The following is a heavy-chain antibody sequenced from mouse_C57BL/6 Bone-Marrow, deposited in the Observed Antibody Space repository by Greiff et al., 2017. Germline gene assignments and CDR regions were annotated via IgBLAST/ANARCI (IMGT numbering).Heavy chain of an antibody. D-gene: IGHD1-1*01. CDR1: GYTFTSYW. V-gene: IGHV1-7*01. J-gene: IGHJ3*01. CDR3: ARGRAYYGSSPAWFAY. Sequence: QVQLQQSGAELAKPGASVKLSCKASGYTFTSYWMHWVKQRPGQGLEWIGYINPSSGYTKYNQKFKDKATLTADKSSSTAYMQLSSLTYEDSAVXYCARGRAYYGSSPAWFAYWGQGTLVTVSA. CDR2: INPSSGYT.